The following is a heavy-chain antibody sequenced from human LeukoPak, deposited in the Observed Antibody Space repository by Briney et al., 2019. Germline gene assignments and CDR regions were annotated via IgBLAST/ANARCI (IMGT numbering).Heavy chain of an antibody. CDR3: ARSRVTTIPNLDY. D-gene: IGHD5-12*01. CDR2: INPNSGAT. V-gene: IGHV1-2*02. Sequence: ASVKVSCKASGYTFTGYYIHWVRQAPGQGLEWMGWINPNSGATNYPQKFQGRVVMARDTSVTTAYMELSRLTFDDTAVYFCARSRVTTIPNLDYWGQGILVTVSS. J-gene: IGHJ4*02. CDR1: GYTFTGYY.